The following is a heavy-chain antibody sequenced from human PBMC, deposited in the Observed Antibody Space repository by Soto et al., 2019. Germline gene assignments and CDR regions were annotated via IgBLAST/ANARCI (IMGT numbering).Heavy chain of an antibody. CDR1: GFTFDDYT. CDR2: ISWDGGST. Sequence: EVQLVESGGVVVQPGGSLRLSCAASGFTFDDYTMHWVRQAPGKGLEWVSLISWDGGSTYYADSVKGRFTISRDNSKNSLYLQMNRLRTEDTALYYCAKDMIFGVSTLTTDGGDLWGRGTLVTVSS. V-gene: IGHV3-43*01. J-gene: IGHJ2*01. CDR3: AKDMIFGVSTLTTDGGDL. D-gene: IGHD4-17*01.